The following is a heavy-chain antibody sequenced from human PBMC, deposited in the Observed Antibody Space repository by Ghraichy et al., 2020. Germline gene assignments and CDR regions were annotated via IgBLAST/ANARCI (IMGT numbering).Heavy chain of an antibody. V-gene: IGHV1-24*01. Sequence: ASVKVSCKVSGYTLTELSMHWVRQAPGKGLEWMGGFDPEDGETIYAQKFQGRVTMTEDTSTDTAYMELSSLRSEDTAVYYCATAPGGSSPTEFDPWGQGTLVTVSS. CDR2: FDPEDGET. CDR1: GYTLTELS. J-gene: IGHJ5*02. CDR3: ATAPGGSSPTEFDP. D-gene: IGHD6-13*01.